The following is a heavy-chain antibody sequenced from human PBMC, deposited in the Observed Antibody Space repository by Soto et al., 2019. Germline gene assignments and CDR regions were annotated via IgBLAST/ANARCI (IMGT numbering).Heavy chain of an antibody. CDR2: INHSGST. CDR3: ARAGDGYTGHFDY. Sequence: QVQLQQWGAGLLKPSETLSLTCAVYGGSFSGYYWSWIRQPPGKGLEWIGEINHSGSTNYNPSLMSRVTISVDTSKNQLSLKLSSVTAADTAVYYCARAGDGYTGHFDYWGQGTLVTVSS. CDR1: GGSFSGYY. J-gene: IGHJ4*02. V-gene: IGHV4-34*01. D-gene: IGHD5-12*01.